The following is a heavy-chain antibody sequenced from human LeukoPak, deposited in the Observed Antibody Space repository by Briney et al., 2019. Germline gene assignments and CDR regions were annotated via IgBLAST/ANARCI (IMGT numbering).Heavy chain of an antibody. J-gene: IGHJ4*02. CDR3: ARRPREAYYYGSGSYYKGFDY. Sequence: SETLSLTCTVSGGSISSGGYYWGWIRQPPGKGLEWIGSIYYSGSTYYNPSLKSRVTISVDTSKNQFSLKLSSVTAADTAVYYCARRPREAYYYGSGSYYKGFDYWGQGTLVTVSS. CDR2: IYYSGST. CDR1: GGSISSGGYY. V-gene: IGHV4-39*07. D-gene: IGHD3-10*01.